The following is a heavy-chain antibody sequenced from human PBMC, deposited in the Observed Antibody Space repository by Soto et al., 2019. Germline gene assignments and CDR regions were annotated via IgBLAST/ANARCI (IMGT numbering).Heavy chain of an antibody. Sequence: PSETLSLTCTVSGGSISSYYWSWIRQPPGKGLEWIGYIYYSGGTNYNPSLKSRVTISVDTSKNQFSLKLSSVTAADTAVYYCARAPAPLYSSSCCNWFDPWGQGTLVTVSS. J-gene: IGHJ5*02. CDR2: IYYSGGT. D-gene: IGHD6-13*01. CDR1: GGSISSYY. CDR3: ARAPAPLYSSSCCNWFDP. V-gene: IGHV4-59*01.